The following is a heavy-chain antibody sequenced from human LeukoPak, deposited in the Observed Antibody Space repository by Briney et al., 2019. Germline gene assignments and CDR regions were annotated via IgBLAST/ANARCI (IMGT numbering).Heavy chain of an antibody. CDR1: GGSISSSDW. J-gene: IGHJ4*02. D-gene: IGHD5-24*01. V-gene: IGHV4-4*02. Sequence: PSETLSLTCAVFGGSISSSDWWSWVRQPPGTGLEWIGEIYQRGGANYNPSLKSRVTISVDKSKNHLSLTLTSVTAADTATYFCASHSGYSFGDWGQGTLVTVSS. CDR2: IYQRGGA. CDR3: ASHSGYSFGD.